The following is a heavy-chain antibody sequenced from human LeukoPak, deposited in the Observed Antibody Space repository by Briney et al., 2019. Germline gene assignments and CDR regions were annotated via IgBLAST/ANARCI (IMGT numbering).Heavy chain of an antibody. V-gene: IGHV3-23*01. Sequence: PGGSLRLSCAASGFTFSSYAMSWVRQAPGKGLEWVSAISGSGGSTYYADPVKGRFTISRDNSKNTLYLQMNSLRAEDTAVYYCAKRGGVDGSGSSYYFDYWGQGTLVTVSS. CDR1: GFTFSSYA. J-gene: IGHJ4*02. D-gene: IGHD3-10*01. CDR2: ISGSGGST. CDR3: AKRGGVDGSGSSYYFDY.